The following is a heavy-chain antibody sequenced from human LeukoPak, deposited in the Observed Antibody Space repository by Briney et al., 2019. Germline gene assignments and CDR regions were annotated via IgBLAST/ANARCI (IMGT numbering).Heavy chain of an antibody. CDR2: ISYDGTNK. Sequence: GRSLRLSCTASGFTFSTYGMHWVRQAPGKGLEWVALISYDGTNKYYADSVKGRFTISRDNSKNTLYLQMNSLSADDTAVYYCAKGVDSSGWYYFDYWGQGTLVTVSS. CDR1: GFTFSTYG. CDR3: AKGVDSSGWYYFDY. J-gene: IGHJ4*02. D-gene: IGHD6-19*01. V-gene: IGHV3-30*18.